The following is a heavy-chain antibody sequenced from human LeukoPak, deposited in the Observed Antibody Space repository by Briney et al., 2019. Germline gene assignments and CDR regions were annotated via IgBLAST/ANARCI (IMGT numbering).Heavy chain of an antibody. CDR1: GFTFTNYW. D-gene: IGHD3-10*01. V-gene: IGHV3-7*01. J-gene: IGHJ4*02. CDR3: VSGPRREYVFDY. Sequence: PGGSLRLSCAASGFTFTNYWMSWVRQAPGRGLEWVANIRQDGSEKLYVDSVKGRFIISRDNAKNSLYLQMNTLRAEDTAVYYCVSGPRREYVFDYWGQGTLVTVSS. CDR2: IRQDGSEK.